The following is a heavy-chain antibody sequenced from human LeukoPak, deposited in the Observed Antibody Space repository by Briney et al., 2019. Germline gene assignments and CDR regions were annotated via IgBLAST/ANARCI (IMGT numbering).Heavy chain of an antibody. J-gene: IGHJ4*02. Sequence: GGSLRLSCAASGFTLSSYAMSWVRQAPGKGLEWVSAISGSGGSTYYADSVKGRFTISRDNSKNTLYLQMNSLRAEDTAVYYCAKDHTAGLTTVTLGHWGQGTLVTVSS. CDR2: ISGSGGST. CDR3: AKDHTAGLTTVTLGH. V-gene: IGHV3-23*01. CDR1: GFTLSSYA. D-gene: IGHD4-17*01.